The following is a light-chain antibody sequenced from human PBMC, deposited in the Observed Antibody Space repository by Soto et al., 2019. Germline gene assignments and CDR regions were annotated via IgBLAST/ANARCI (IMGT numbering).Light chain of an antibody. CDR1: QSLLHSNGYNY. Sequence: DIVMTQSPLSLPVTPGEPAPISCRSSQSLLHSNGYNYLDWYLQKPGQSPQLLIYLGSNRASGVPDRFSGSGSGTDFTLKISRVEAEDVGVYYCMQALQPPPTFGQGTKVEIK. CDR2: LGS. J-gene: IGKJ1*01. V-gene: IGKV2-28*01. CDR3: MQALQPPPT.